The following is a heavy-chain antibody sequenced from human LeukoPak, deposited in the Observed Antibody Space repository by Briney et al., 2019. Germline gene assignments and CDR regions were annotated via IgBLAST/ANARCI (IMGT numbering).Heavy chain of an antibody. V-gene: IGHV3-21*01. CDR2: ISSSSSYI. Sequence: GGSLRLSCAASGFTFDDYGMSWVRQAPGKGLEWVSSISSSSSYIYYADSVKGRFTISRDNAKNSLYLQMNSLRAEDTAVYYCSRLRGFGESDGYYFDYWGQGTLVTVSS. D-gene: IGHD3-10*01. CDR1: GFTFDDYG. J-gene: IGHJ4*02. CDR3: SRLRGFGESDGYYFDY.